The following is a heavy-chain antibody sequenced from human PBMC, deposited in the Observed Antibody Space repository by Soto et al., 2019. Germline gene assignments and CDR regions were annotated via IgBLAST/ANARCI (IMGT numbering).Heavy chain of an antibody. V-gene: IGHV4-30-4*01. CDR3: ARVFDDSGSYELDY. J-gene: IGHJ4*02. Sequence: PSETLSLTCTVSGGSISSGDYYWSWIRQPPGKGLEWIGYIYYSGSTYYNPSLKSRVTISVDTSKNHFSLKLSSVTAADTAVYYCARVFDDSGSYELDYWGQGTLVTVSS. CDR1: GGSISSGDYY. D-gene: IGHD1-26*01. CDR2: IYYSGST.